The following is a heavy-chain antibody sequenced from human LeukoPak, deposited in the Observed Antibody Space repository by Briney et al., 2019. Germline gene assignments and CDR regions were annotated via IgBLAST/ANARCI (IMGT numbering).Heavy chain of an antibody. D-gene: IGHD3-22*01. Sequence: PSGTLSLTCAVSGGSISSSNWWSWVRQPPGKGLEWIGEIYHSGSTNYNPSLKSRVTISVDKSKNQFSLKLSSVTAADTAVYYCARELRYDNSDSGAFWGQGTVVTVSS. CDR1: GGSISSSNW. CDR2: IYHSGST. J-gene: IGHJ3*01. V-gene: IGHV4-4*02. CDR3: ARELRYDNSDSGAF.